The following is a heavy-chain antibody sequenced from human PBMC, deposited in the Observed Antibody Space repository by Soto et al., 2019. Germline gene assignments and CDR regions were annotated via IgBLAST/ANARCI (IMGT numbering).Heavy chain of an antibody. Sequence: SETLSLTCTVSGGSISSSSYYWGWIRQPPGKGLEWIGYIYYSGSTSSNPSLKSRVTISVDTSKNQFSLKLSSVSAADTAVYYCVRGVAHWGQGTLVTVSS. CDR2: IYYSGST. V-gene: IGHV4-31*03. D-gene: IGHD2-15*01. CDR1: GGSISSSSYY. CDR3: VRGVAH. J-gene: IGHJ4*02.